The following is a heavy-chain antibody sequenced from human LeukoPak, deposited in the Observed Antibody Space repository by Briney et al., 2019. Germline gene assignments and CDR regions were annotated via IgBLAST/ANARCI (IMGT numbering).Heavy chain of an antibody. Sequence: GGSLRLSCAASGFTVSNNYMSWVRQAPGKGLEWVSGISGSGGRTYYADSVKGRLTVSRDNSKNTVFLQMNSLRAEDTAIYYCARGGYSNGYDYDYWGQGTLVTVSS. CDR2: ISGSGGRT. J-gene: IGHJ4*02. CDR1: GFTVSNNY. CDR3: ARGGYSNGYDYDY. V-gene: IGHV3-23*01. D-gene: IGHD5-18*01.